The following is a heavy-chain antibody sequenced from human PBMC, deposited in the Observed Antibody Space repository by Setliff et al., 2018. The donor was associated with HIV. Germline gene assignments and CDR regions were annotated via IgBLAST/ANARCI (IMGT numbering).Heavy chain of an antibody. V-gene: IGHV3-48*04. J-gene: IGHJ6*03. Sequence: HPGGSLRLSCAVSEVIVSNNYMNWVRQAPGKGLEWISHISSTSKTKYYAESVRRRISVSRDNAKNSLYLHMNSLRAEDTAVYYCARDGGSSASHVSDYYYYYMDVWGKGTTVTVSS. D-gene: IGHD1-26*01. CDR1: EVIVSNNY. CDR2: ISSTSKTK. CDR3: ARDGGSSASHVSDYYYYYMDV.